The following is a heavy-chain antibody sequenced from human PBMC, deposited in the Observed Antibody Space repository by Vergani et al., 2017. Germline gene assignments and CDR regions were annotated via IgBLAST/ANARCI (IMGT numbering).Heavy chain of an antibody. D-gene: IGHD3-16*01. CDR2: IYPGNSET. Sequence: EVQLEQSGAAVKKPGESLEISCKGSGYSFSRNWIAWARERPGQGLEWMGMIYPGNSETRNNPSFRGQVTMSVDKSISTAYLQWSSLNASDSAMYYCARVYCRGMSCAGTDYFYHIDVWGKGTTVTVS. V-gene: IGHV5-51*03. J-gene: IGHJ6*03. CDR3: ARVYCRGMSCAGTDYFYHIDV. CDR1: GYSFSRNW.